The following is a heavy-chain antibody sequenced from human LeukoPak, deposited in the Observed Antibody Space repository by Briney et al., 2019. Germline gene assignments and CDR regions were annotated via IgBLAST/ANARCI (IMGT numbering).Heavy chain of an antibody. CDR3: ATREDIVVVPAAIRYYYYYMDV. V-gene: IGHV1-69*05. J-gene: IGHJ6*03. D-gene: IGHD2-2*02. Sequence: ASVKVSCKASGGTFSSYAISWVRQAPGQGLEWMGGIIPIFGTANYAQKFQGRVTITTDKSTSTAYMELSSLRSEDTAVYYCATREDIVVVPAAIRYYYYYMDVWGKGTTVTVSS. CDR1: GGTFSSYA. CDR2: IIPIFGTA.